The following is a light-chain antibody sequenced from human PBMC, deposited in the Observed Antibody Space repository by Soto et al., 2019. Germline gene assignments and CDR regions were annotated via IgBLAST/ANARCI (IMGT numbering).Light chain of an antibody. CDR3: QKYESAPRT. CDR2: SAS. CDR1: QGITNY. V-gene: IGKV1-27*01. Sequence: DIQMTQSPSSLAASVGDRVTITCRATQGITNYLAWFQQKPGKAPKLLIYSASTSRSGVPSRFSGSGSGTDFTLTINSLQPEDAATYYCQKYESAPRTFGQGTKVEIK. J-gene: IGKJ1*01.